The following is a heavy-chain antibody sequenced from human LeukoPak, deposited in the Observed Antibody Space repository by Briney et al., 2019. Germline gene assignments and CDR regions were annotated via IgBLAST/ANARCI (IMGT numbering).Heavy chain of an antibody. D-gene: IGHD1-20*01. CDR3: ASFSNWNDANFDY. CDR1: GYTFSRDY. V-gene: IGHV1-46*01. J-gene: IGHJ4*02. CDR2: ITPSGGSK. Sequence: ASVKISCKASGYTFSRDYMHWVRHTPGHGRERMGIITPSGGSKSYAQKFRGRVTMTRDTSTSTVYMELSSLRSEDTAVYHCASFSNWNDANFDYWGQGTLVTVSS.